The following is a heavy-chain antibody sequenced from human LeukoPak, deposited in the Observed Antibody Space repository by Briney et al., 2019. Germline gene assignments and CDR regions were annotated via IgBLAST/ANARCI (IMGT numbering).Heavy chain of an antibody. CDR2: ISGSGGST. Sequence: PGGSLRLSCAASGFTFSSYAMSWVRQAPGKGLEWVSAISGSGGSTYYADSVKGRFTISRDNSKNTLYLQMNSLRAEDTAVYYCAKRGHVEMASYYFDYWGQGTLVTVSS. V-gene: IGHV3-23*01. CDR1: GFTFSSYA. CDR3: AKRGHVEMASYYFDY. J-gene: IGHJ4*02. D-gene: IGHD5-24*01.